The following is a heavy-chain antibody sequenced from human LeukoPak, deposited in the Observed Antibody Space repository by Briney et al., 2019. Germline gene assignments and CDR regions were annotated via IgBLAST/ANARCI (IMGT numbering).Heavy chain of an antibody. D-gene: IGHD2-15*01. CDR1: GFNFNAYS. CDR3: VREVCTGGRCYAVFDI. V-gene: IGHV3-21*01. CDR2: ISGDGRAT. J-gene: IGHJ3*02. Sequence: GGSLRLSCATSGFNFNAYSMNWVRQAPGKGQEWVASISGDGRATYHADSVKGRFTISRDNAKRSLYLQMNSLRAEDTAVYYCVREVCTGGRCYAVFDIWGQGTMVTVSS.